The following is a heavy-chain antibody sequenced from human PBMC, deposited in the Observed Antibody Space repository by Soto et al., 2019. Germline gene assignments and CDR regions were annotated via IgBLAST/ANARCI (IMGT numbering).Heavy chain of an antibody. CDR3: AVGYYCSGGSCYSGAYYYGMDV. V-gene: IGHV1-69*01. J-gene: IGHJ6*02. CDR1: TFSSYA. D-gene: IGHD2-15*01. Sequence: TFSSYAISWVRQAPGQGLEWMGGIIPIFGTANYAQKFQGRVTITADESTSTAYMELSGLRSEDTAVYYCAVGYYCSGGSCYSGAYYYGMDVWGQGTTVTVSS. CDR2: IIPIFGTA.